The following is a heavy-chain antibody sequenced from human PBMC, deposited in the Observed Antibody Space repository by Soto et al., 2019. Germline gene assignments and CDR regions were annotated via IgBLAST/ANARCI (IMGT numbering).Heavy chain of an antibody. J-gene: IGHJ4*02. CDR2: ISAYNGKT. V-gene: IGHV1-18*01. Sequence: GASVKVSCKASGYTFNSYGITWGRQAPGQGLEWIGWISAYNGKTNYAQNLQGRVTMTTDTSTSTAHMELRSLIFDDTAVYFCARRPRDRAPDFWGQGTLVTVSS. CDR1: GYTFNSYG. D-gene: IGHD3-22*01. CDR3: ARRPRDRAPDF.